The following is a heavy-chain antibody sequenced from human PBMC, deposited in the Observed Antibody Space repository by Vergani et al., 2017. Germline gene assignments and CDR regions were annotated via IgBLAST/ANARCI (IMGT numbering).Heavy chain of an antibody. CDR3: AKGGSGSYYFDY. V-gene: IGHV3-23*01. Sequence: EVQLLESGGGLVQPGGSLRLSCAASGFTFSSYAMSWVCQAPGKGLEWVSAISGSGGSTYYADSVKGRFTISRDNSKNTLYLQMNSLRAEDTAVYYCAKGGSGSYYFDYWGQGTLVTVSS. CDR2: ISGSGGST. D-gene: IGHD1-26*01. CDR1: GFTFSSYA. J-gene: IGHJ4*02.